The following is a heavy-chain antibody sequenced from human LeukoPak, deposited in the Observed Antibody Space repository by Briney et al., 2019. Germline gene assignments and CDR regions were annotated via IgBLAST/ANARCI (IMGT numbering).Heavy chain of an antibody. Sequence: ASVKVSCKASGYTFTSYDINWVRQATGQGLEWMGWMNPNSGNTGYAQKFQGRVTITRNTSISTAYMELSSLRSEDTAVYYCARSGFNYDILTGYFPGPFDYWGQGTLVTVSS. CDR1: GYTFTSYD. J-gene: IGHJ4*02. CDR2: MNPNSGNT. V-gene: IGHV1-8*03. CDR3: ARSGFNYDILTGYFPGPFDY. D-gene: IGHD3-9*01.